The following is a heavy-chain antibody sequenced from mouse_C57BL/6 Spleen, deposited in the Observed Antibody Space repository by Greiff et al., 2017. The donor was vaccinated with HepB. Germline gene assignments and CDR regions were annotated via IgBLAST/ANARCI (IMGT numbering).Heavy chain of an antibody. CDR3: ARWGYDQGAMDY. CDR1: GYTFTSYG. J-gene: IGHJ4*01. CDR2: IYPRSGNT. V-gene: IGHV1-81*01. D-gene: IGHD2-10*02. Sequence: QVQLQQSGAELARPGASVKLSCKASGYTFTSYGISWVKQRTGQGLEWIGEIYPRSGNTYYNEKFKGKATLTADKSSSTAYMERRSLTSEDSAVYFCARWGYDQGAMDYWGQGTSVTVSS.